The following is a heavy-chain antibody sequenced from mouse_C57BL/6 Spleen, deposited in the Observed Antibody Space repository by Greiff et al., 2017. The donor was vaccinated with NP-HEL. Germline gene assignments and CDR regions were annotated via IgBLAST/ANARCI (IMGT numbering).Heavy chain of an antibody. CDR3: ARGYDYDGDWFAD. Sequence: EVQLQQSGPELVKPGASVKMSCKASGYTFTDYNMHWVQQSHGKSLEWIGYINPNNGGTSYTQKFKGKATLTVNKSSSTAYMELRSLTSKDSAVYYCARGYDYDGDWFADWGQGTLVTVSA. CDR2: INPNNGGT. J-gene: IGHJ3*01. CDR1: GYTFTDYN. D-gene: IGHD2-4*01. V-gene: IGHV1-22*01.